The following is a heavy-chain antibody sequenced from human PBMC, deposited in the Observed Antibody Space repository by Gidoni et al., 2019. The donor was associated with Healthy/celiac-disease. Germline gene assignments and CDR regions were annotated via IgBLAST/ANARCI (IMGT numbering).Heavy chain of an antibody. J-gene: IGHJ4*02. Sequence: EVQLVESGGGLVQPGGSLRLSCAASGFTFSSSWMSWVRQAPGKGRGLVANIKQDGREKYFVDSVKGRFTISRDNAKNSLYLQMNSLRAEDTAGYYCARESREVQGVTTEYFDYWGQGTLVTVSS. CDR3: ARESREVQGVTTEYFDY. CDR1: GFTFSSSW. V-gene: IGHV3-7*01. D-gene: IGHD3-10*01. CDR2: IKQDGREK.